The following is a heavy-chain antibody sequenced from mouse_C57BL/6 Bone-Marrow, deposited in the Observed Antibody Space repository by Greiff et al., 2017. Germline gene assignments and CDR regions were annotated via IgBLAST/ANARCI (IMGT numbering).Heavy chain of an antibody. V-gene: IGHV1-82*01. CDR2: IYPGDGDT. CDR1: GYAFSSSW. Sequence: QVHVKQSGPELVKPGASVKISCKASGYAFSSSWMNWVKQRPGKGLEWIGRIYPGDGDTNYNGKFKGKATLTADKSSSTAYMQLSSLTSEDSAVYFCARKALGLRLYYFDYWGQGTTLTVSS. J-gene: IGHJ2*01. CDR3: ARKALGLRLYYFDY. D-gene: IGHD2-4*01.